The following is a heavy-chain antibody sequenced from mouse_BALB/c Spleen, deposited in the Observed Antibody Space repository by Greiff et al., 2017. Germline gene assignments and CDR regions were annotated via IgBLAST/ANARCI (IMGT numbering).Heavy chain of an antibody. V-gene: IGHV1-54*01. Sequence: QVQLQQSGAELVRPGTSVKVSCKASGYAFTNYLIEWVKQRPGQGLEWIGVINPGSGGTNYNEKFKGKATLTADKSSSTAYMQLSSLTSDDYAVYFCARHYGNYHYAMDYWGQGTSVTVSS. CDR3: ARHYGNYHYAMDY. CDR2: INPGSGGT. CDR1: GYAFTNYL. J-gene: IGHJ4*01. D-gene: IGHD2-1*01.